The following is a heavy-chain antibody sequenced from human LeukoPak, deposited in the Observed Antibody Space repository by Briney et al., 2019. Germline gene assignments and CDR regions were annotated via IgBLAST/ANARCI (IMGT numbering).Heavy chain of an antibody. Sequence: SETLSLTCTVSGGSISSYYWSWIRQPAGKGLEWIGRIYTSGSTNYNPSLKSRVTMSVDTSKTQFSLKLSSVTAADTAVYYCARVRVLGRAIDGCDYWGQGTLVTVSS. CDR3: ARVRVLGRAIDGCDY. CDR2: IYTSGST. V-gene: IGHV4-4*07. CDR1: GGSISSYY. D-gene: IGHD7-27*01. J-gene: IGHJ4*02.